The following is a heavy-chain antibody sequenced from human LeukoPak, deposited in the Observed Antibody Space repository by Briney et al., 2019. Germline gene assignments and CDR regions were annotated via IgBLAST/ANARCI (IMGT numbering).Heavy chain of an antibody. Sequence: GGSLRFSRVVSGLTFSSYSMSWVRQAPGKGLEWVSGISASGGDTWYPDSVKGRFTISRDNSKNTLFLQMNSLRVEDTAIYYCAKDAAGPEYWGQGTLVTVSS. V-gene: IGHV3-23*01. D-gene: IGHD6-13*01. CDR3: AKDAAGPEY. J-gene: IGHJ4*02. CDR1: GLTFSSYS. CDR2: ISASGGDT.